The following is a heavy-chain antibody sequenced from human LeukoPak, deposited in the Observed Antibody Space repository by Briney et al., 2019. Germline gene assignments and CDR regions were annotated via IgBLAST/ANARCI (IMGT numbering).Heavy chain of an antibody. CDR2: ISSSSSYI. CDR3: ARDGIVVVPAAIRGAYYYYYMDV. V-gene: IGHV3-21*01. Sequence: PGGSLRLSCAASGFTCSSYSMNWVHQAPGKALEWVSSISSSSSYIYYADSVKGRFTISRDNAKNSLYLQMNSLRAEDTAVYYCARDGIVVVPAAIRGAYYYYYMDVWGKGTTVTVSS. D-gene: IGHD2-2*02. CDR1: GFTCSSYS. J-gene: IGHJ6*03.